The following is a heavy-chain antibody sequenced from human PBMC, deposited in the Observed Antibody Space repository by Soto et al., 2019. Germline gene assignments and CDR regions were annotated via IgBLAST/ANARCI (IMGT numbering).Heavy chain of an antibody. D-gene: IGHD2-21*01. J-gene: IGHJ6*02. CDR3: AKVRASYLSASYFYYGLDV. CDR2: IKQDGSEK. V-gene: IGHV3-7*01. CDR1: GFTFSSYW. Sequence: GGSLRLSCAASGFTFSSYWMSWVRQAPGKGLEWVANIKQDGSEKYYVDSVKGRFTISRDNAKNSLYLQMNSLRAEDTAVYYCAKVRASYLSASYFYYGLDVWGQGTTVTVSS.